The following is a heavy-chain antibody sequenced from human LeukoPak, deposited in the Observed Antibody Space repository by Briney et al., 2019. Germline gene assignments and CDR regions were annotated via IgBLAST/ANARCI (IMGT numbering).Heavy chain of an antibody. CDR1: GFTFSSYA. CDR2: ISGSGGST. D-gene: IGHD4-17*01. V-gene: IGHV3-23*01. CDR3: ARDYGDYWGFPFDY. J-gene: IGHJ4*02. Sequence: GGSLRLSCAASGFTFSSYAMSWVRQAPGKGLEWVSAISGSGGSTYYADSVKGRFTISRDNSKNTLYLQMNSLRAEDTAVYYCARDYGDYWGFPFDYWGQGTLVTVSS.